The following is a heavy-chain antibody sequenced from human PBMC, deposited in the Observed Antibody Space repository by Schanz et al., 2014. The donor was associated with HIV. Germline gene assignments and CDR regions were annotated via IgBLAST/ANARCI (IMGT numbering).Heavy chain of an antibody. CDR2: IWYDGSNK. CDR3: AKPEYDSSGNSQSHFDY. J-gene: IGHJ4*02. Sequence: QVDLVESGGGVVQPGRSLRLSCTASGFTFNNYGMQWVRQAPGKGLEWLAAIWYDGSNKFYADSLRGRFTISRDNSKNTLYLQMNSLRTEDTAVYYCAKPEYDSSGNSQSHFDYWGQGTLVTVSS. CDR1: GFTFNNYG. V-gene: IGHV3-33*06. D-gene: IGHD3-22*01.